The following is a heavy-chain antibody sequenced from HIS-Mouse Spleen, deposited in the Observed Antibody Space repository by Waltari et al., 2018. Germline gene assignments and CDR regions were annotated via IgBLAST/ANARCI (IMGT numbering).Heavy chain of an antibody. CDR2: ISYDGSNK. V-gene: IGHV3-30*03. CDR1: GFTFSSYG. J-gene: IGHJ4*02. Sequence: QVQLVESGGGVVQPGRSLRLSCAASGFTFSSYGMHWVRRVPGKGLEWVAVISYDGSNKYYADYVKGRFTISRDNSKNTLYLQMNSLRAEDTAVYYCEGVYGSGSYYFDYWGQGTLVTVSS. D-gene: IGHD3-10*01. CDR3: EGVYGSGSYYFDY.